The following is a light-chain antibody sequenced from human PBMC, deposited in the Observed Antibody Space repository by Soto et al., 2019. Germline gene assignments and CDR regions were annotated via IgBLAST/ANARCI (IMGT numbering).Light chain of an antibody. Sequence: QSALTQPASVSGSPGQSITIYCTGASTDVDGYDYVSWYQQHPGQAPKLMIYDVNNQPSGVSYRFSGSKSGDTASLTISGLQAEDDADYYCSSYTSSAPFYVFGTGTKVTVL. CDR3: SSYTSSAPFYV. CDR1: STDVDGYDY. J-gene: IGLJ1*01. CDR2: DVN. V-gene: IGLV2-14*03.